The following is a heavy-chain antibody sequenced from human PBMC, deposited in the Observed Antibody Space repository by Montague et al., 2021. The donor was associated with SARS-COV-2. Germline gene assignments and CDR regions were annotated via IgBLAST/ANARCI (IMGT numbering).Heavy chain of an antibody. CDR3: ARGRKRITVVRGVIIDWFDP. J-gene: IGHJ5*02. CDR2: INHSGST. Sequence: SETLSLTCAVYGGSFSGYYWSWIRQPPGKGLEWIGEINHSGSTNYNPSLKSRVTISVDTSKNQFSLKLSSVTAAGTAVYYCARGRKRITVVRGVIIDWFDPWGQGTLVTVSS. V-gene: IGHV4-34*01. D-gene: IGHD3-10*01. CDR1: GGSFSGYY.